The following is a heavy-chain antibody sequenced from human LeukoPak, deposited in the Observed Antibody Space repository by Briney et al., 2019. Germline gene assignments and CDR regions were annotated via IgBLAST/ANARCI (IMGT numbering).Heavy chain of an antibody. V-gene: IGHV1-46*01. J-gene: IGHJ4*02. D-gene: IGHD5-18*01. CDR1: GYTFTSYY. Sequence: GASVKVSCKAFGYTFTSYYMHWVRQAPGQGLEWMGVINPSGGSTTYAQQFQGRVTMTRDTSTSTVYMELSSLRSEDTATYYCARGTGGTAMNQDYWGQGTLVTVSS. CDR2: INPSGGST. CDR3: ARGTGGTAMNQDY.